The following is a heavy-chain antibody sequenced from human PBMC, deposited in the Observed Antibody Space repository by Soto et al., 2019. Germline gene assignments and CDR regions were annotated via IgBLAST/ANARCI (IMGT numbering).Heavy chain of an antibody. CDR1: VFGDG. Sequence: QDQLVQSGAEVAKPGASVKVSCKASVFGDGISWVRQAPGQGLEWMGWINVHNGQTEYAEKFEGRVTMTSETSTNTGCLELRALRSDDTAVYYCSSRGPQYIDVWGKGTTVIVSS. D-gene: IGHD3-10*01. J-gene: IGHJ6*04. CDR2: INVHNGQT. V-gene: IGHV1-18*01. CDR3: SSRGPQYIDV.